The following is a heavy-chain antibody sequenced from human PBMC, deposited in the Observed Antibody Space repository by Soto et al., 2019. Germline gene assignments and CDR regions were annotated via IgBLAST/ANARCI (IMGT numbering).Heavy chain of an antibody. D-gene: IGHD6-13*01. J-gene: IGHJ4*02. CDR1: GGAISSSKW. V-gene: IGHV4-4*02. Sequence: QVQLQESGPGLVKPSGTLSLTCAVSGGAISSSKWWSWVRQPPGKGLEWIGEIYQSGSTNYNPSLESRVRMSVDKSRNQFSLKLTSVSAADTAVYYCPRASATIAAAAIFDYWGQGTLVTVSS. CDR3: PRASATIAAAAIFDY. CDR2: IYQSGST.